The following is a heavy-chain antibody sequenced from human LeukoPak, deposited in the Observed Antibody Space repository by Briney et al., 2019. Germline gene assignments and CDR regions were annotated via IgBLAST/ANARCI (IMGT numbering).Heavy chain of an antibody. CDR2: IYYSGSI. CDR3: ARIGHYDTIAYYVHY. V-gene: IGHV4-59*01. J-gene: IGHJ4*02. CDR1: GGSITGYY. D-gene: IGHD3-22*01. Sequence: SETLSLPCTVSGGSITGYYWRWIRQSPEQGLEWMGYIYYSGSISHHPSLKSRVTISVETSKNQFSLNLTAVTAADTAVYYCARIGHYDTIAYYVHYWGQGPLVTVSS.